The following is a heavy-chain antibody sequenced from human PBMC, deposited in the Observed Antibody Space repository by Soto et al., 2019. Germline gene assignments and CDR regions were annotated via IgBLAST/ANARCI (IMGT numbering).Heavy chain of an antibody. CDR2: IWYDGSNK. V-gene: IGHV3-33*01. CDR3: ARDLIQLWLSYYYYYGMDV. CDR1: GFTFSSYG. D-gene: IGHD5-18*01. Sequence: PGGSLRLSCAASGFTFSSYGMHWVRQAPGKGLEWVAVIWYDGSNKYYADSVKGRFTISRDNSKNTLYLQMNSLRAEDTAVYYCARDLIQLWLSYYYYYGMDVWGQGTTVTVPS. J-gene: IGHJ6*02.